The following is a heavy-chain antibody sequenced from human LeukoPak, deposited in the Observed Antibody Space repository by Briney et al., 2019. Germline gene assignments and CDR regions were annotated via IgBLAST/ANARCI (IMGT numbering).Heavy chain of an antibody. J-gene: IGHJ5*02. D-gene: IGHD4-23*01. CDR3: ARDNSVEDTAWWFDP. Sequence: ASVKVSCKASGYTFTSYYMHWVRQAPGQGLEWMGIINPSGGSTSYAQKFRGRVTMTRDTSTSTVYMELSSLRSEDTAVYYCARDNSVEDTAWWFDPWGQGTLVTVSS. CDR2: INPSGGST. V-gene: IGHV1-46*01. CDR1: GYTFTSYY.